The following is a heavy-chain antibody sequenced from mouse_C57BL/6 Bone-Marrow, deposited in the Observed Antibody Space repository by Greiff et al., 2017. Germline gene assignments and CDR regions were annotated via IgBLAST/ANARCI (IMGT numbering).Heavy chain of an antibody. CDR2: IYPRSGNT. CDR3: ARDDYYGSSYRFDY. D-gene: IGHD1-1*01. V-gene: IGHV1-81*01. CDR1: GYTFTSYG. J-gene: IGHJ2*01. Sequence: VQLQQSGAEPARPGASVKLSCKASGYTFTSYGISWVKQRTGQGLEWIGEIYPRSGNTYYNEKFKGKATLTADKSSSTAYMELRSLTSEDSAVYFCARDDYYGSSYRFDYWGQGTTLTVSS.